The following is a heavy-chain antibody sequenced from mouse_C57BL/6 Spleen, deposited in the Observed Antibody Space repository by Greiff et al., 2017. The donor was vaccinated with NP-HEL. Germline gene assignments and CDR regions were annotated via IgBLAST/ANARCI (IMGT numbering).Heavy chain of an antibody. CDR3: ARSYYGSSLYYFDY. Sequence: EVKLVESGPELVKPGASVKISCKASGYSFTDYNMNWVKQSNGKSLEWIGVINPNYGTTSYNQKFKGKATLTVDQSSSTAYMQLNSLTSEDSAVYYCARSYYGSSLYYFDYWGQGTTLTVSS. CDR2: INPNYGTT. J-gene: IGHJ2*01. CDR1: GYSFTDYN. D-gene: IGHD1-1*01. V-gene: IGHV1-39*01.